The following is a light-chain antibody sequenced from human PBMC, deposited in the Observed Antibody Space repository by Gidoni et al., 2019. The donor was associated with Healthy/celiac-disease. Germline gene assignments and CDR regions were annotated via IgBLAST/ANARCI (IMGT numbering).Light chain of an antibody. CDR3: QQYDNLPYT. V-gene: IGKV1-33*01. J-gene: IGKJ2*01. CDR2: DAS. Sequence: IQITLSPSSLSASVGDRVTITCQASQDISNYLNWYQQKPGKAPKLLIYDASNLETGVPSRFSGSGSGTDFTFTISSLQPEDIATYYCQQYDNLPYTFGQGTKLEIK. CDR1: QDISNY.